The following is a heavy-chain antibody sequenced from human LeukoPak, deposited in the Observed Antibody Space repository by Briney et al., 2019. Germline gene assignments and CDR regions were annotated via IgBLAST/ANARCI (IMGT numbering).Heavy chain of an antibody. CDR3: ASSYYYDSSGSHFDY. V-gene: IGHV4-30-4*01. Sequence: SETLSLTCTVSGGSISSGDYYWSWLRQPPGKGLEWIVYIYYSGSTYYNPSLKSRVTISVDTSKNQFSLKLSSVTAADTAVYYCASSYYYDSSGSHFDYWGQGTLVTVSS. J-gene: IGHJ4*02. CDR1: GGSISSGDYY. CDR2: IYYSGST. D-gene: IGHD3-22*01.